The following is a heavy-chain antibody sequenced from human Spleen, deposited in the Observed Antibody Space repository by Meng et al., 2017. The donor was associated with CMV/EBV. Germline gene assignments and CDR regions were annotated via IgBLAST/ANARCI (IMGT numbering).Heavy chain of an antibody. D-gene: IGHD3-22*01. J-gene: IGHJ5*02. CDR1: GFTFTSFW. CDR3: ARGSGIYYDNYGP. V-gene: IGHV3-21*01. Sequence: GESLKISCAASGFTFTSFWMSWVRQAPGKGLEWVSSISSSSTYIYYADSVKGRFTISRDNAKNSLYLQMNSLRAEDTAVYYCARGSGIYYDNYGPLGQGTLVTVSS. CDR2: ISSSSTYI.